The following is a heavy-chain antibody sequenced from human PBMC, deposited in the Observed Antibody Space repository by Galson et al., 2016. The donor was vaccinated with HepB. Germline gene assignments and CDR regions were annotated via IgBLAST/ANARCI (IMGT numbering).Heavy chain of an antibody. Sequence: SLRLSCAASGFIFGDYYMTWIRQAPEKGLEWVSGISHSGNTIYYADSVEGRFTVSRDNAKSSLFLQMNSLRAEDTAVYYCARAYLYGDYFGGFDPWGQGTLVTVSS. V-gene: IGHV3-11*04. CDR1: GFIFGDYY. D-gene: IGHD4-17*01. CDR2: ISHSGNTI. J-gene: IGHJ5*02. CDR3: ARAYLYGDYFGGFDP.